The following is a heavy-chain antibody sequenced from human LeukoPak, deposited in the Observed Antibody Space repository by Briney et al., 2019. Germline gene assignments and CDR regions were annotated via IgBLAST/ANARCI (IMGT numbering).Heavy chain of an antibody. CDR1: GGTFSSYA. J-gene: IGHJ6*02. CDR2: IIPIFGTA. Sequence: ASVKVSCKASGGTFSSYAISWVRQAPGQGLEWMGGIIPIFGTANYAQKFQGRVTITADESTSTAYMELSSLGSEDTAVYYCASWALPPRMVYAMAPYGMDVWGQGTTVTVSS. V-gene: IGHV1-69*13. D-gene: IGHD2-8*01. CDR3: ASWALPPRMVYAMAPYGMDV.